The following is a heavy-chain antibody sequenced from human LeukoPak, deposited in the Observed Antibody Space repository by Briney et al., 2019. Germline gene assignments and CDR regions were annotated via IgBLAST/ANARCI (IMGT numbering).Heavy chain of an antibody. CDR2: IYHSGST. CDR3: ARDRPSYDSSGYYYDYFDY. Sequence: PGGSLRLSCAASGLTVSSNCMSWIRQPPGKGLEWIGSIYHSGSTYYNPSLKSRVTISVDTSKNQFSLKLSSVTAADTAVYYCARDRPSYDSSGYYYDYFDYWGQGTLVTVSS. D-gene: IGHD3-22*01. J-gene: IGHJ4*02. CDR1: GLTVSSNC. V-gene: IGHV4-38-2*02.